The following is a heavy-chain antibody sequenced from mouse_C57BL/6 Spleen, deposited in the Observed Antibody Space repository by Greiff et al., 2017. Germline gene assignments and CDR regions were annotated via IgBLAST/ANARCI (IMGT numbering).Heavy chain of an antibody. Sequence: QVQLQQPGAELVMPGASVKLSCKASGYTFTSYWMHWVKQRPGQGLEWIGEIDPSDSYTNYNQKFKGKSTLTVNKSSSTAYMQTSSLTAVDSAVYYCARKLGGYFYVWGTGTTVTVSS. CDR2: IDPSDSYT. CDR1: GYTFTSYW. J-gene: IGHJ1*03. D-gene: IGHD4-1*01. CDR3: ARKLGGYFYV. V-gene: IGHV1-69*01.